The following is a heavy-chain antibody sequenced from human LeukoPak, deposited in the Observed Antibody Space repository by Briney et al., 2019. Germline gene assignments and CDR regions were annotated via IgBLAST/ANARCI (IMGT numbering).Heavy chain of an antibody. D-gene: IGHD3-22*01. CDR2: INTHTGKP. CDR3: ARDRYYKSAFDI. J-gene: IGHJ3*02. V-gene: IGHV7-4-1*02. Sequence: ASVRVSCKASGYTFTSYGLNWVRQAPGQGLEWMAWINTHTGKPTYAQGFAGRFVFSLDTSVSTAFLQIISLKAEDTALYYCARDRYYKSAFDIWGQGTMVTVSS. CDR1: GYTFTSYG.